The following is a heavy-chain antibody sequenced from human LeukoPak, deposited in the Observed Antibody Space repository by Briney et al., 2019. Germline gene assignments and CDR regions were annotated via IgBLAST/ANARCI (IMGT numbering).Heavy chain of an antibody. CDR3: AKLIAASYFDY. J-gene: IGHJ4*02. Sequence: GGSLRLSCAASGFTFSSYAMSWVRQAPGKGLEWVSGISGSGGDTFYADSVKGRFTTSRDNSKKTLYLQMNSLRAEDTAVYYCAKLIAASYFDYWGQGTLVTVSS. CDR2: ISGSGGDT. V-gene: IGHV3-23*01. D-gene: IGHD6-25*01. CDR1: GFTFSSYA.